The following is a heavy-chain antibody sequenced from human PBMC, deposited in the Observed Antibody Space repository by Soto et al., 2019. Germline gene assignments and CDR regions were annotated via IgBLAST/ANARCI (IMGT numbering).Heavy chain of an antibody. D-gene: IGHD4-17*01. CDR1: GYDFASYW. CDR3: ARHGWTLTTKNPFDI. J-gene: IGHJ5*02. CDR2: IYPGDSDA. V-gene: IGHV5-51*01. Sequence: PGESLKISCKGSGYDFASYWIGWVRQMPGKGLEYMAIIYPGDSDAKYSPSFQGHVSISADKSANSTSLQWRSLRASDSAMYFCARHGWTLTTKNPFDIRRQGTLVTVSS.